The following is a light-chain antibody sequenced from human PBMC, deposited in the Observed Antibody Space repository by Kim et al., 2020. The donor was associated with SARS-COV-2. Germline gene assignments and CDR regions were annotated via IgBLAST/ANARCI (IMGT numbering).Light chain of an antibody. J-gene: IGLJ3*02. CDR1: SRRSYS. CDR3: NSHTSNNNVV. CDR2: SNN. V-gene: IGLV3-19*01. Sequence: VVLVQTVRITHQRGSRRSYSPLWYQHTPRQPPILVIYSNNHRPSGIPGRFSGTSSGNTASFTIAAKQADDEADYYCNSHTSNNNVVFGGGTRLTVL.